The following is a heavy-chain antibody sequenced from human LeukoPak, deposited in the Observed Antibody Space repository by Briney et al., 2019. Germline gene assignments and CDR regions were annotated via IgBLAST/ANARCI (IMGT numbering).Heavy chain of an antibody. CDR2: ISCDGDST. D-gene: IGHD3-10*01. J-gene: IGHJ3*02. V-gene: IGHV3-20*03. CDR3: ARQLSYYGSGSYYNGPLGAFDI. Sequence: SAGSLSISSEGSGCTFDDYAMHWVRQPPGKGLEGVTRISCDGDSTIYADSGKGRITISRANATNSLYVQMNSLRAEDTAVYYCARQLSYYGSGSYYNGPLGAFDIWGQGTMVTVSS. CDR1: GCTFDDYA.